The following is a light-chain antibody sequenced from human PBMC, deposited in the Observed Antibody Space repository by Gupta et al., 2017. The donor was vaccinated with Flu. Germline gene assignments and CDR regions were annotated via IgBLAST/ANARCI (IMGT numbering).Light chain of an antibody. CDR2: DAS. J-gene: IGKJ3*01. V-gene: IGKV3-11*01. CDR3: QQRSNWPPEFS. CDR1: QSVRNY. Sequence: EIVLTQSPATLSLSPGERATLSCRASQSVRNYLAWYQQRPGQAPRLLIYDASNRATGIPARFSGSGSGTDVTLTISSLDPEDFAVYYCQQRSNWPPEFSFGPGTXVDIK.